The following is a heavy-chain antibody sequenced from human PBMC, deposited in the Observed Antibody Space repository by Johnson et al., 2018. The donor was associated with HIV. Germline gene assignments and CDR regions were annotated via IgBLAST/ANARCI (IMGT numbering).Heavy chain of an antibody. V-gene: IGHV3-9*01. J-gene: IGHJ3*02. CDR2: ISWNSGTM. CDR1: GFTFDDYA. Sequence: VQLVESGGVVVQPGGSLRLSCAASGFTFDDYAMHWVRQAPGKGLEWVSGISWNSGTMAYADSVKGRFTISRDNAKSSLYLQMNSLRADDTALYYCAKEQELIGERAFDIWGQGTMVTVSS. CDR3: AKEQELIGERAFDI. D-gene: IGHD6-13*01.